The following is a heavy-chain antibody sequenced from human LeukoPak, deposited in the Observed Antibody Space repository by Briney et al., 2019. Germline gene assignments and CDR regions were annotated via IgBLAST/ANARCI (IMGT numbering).Heavy chain of an antibody. J-gene: IGHJ4*02. CDR3: ARFKKGPERAPFDYYGSGTFDY. Sequence: GGSLRLSCAASGFTFSSYWMSWVRQAPGKGLEWVSSISSSSSYIYYADSVKGRFTISRDNAKNSLYLQMNSLRAEDTAVYYCARFKKGPERAPFDYYGSGTFDYWGQGTLVTVSS. CDR1: GFTFSSYW. CDR2: ISSSSSYI. D-gene: IGHD3-10*01. V-gene: IGHV3-21*01.